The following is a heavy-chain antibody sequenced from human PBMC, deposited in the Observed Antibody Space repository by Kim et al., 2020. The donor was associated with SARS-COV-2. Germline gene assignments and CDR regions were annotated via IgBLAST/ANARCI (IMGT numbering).Heavy chain of an antibody. Sequence: GGSLRLSCAASGFTFSTYGMNWVRQAPGKGLEWVAYISSRSMTKNYADSVKGRLTISRDNVKNSLYLQMNSLRAEDTAVYYCARDGPYYGVGGTVAPDCWGQGILVTVSS. J-gene: IGHJ4*02. D-gene: IGHD1-26*01. CDR1: GFTFSTYG. V-gene: IGHV3-48*01. CDR3: ARDGPYYGVGGTVAPDC. CDR2: ISSRSMTK.